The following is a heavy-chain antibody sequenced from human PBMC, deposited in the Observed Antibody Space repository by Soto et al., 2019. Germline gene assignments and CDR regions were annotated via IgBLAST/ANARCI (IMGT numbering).Heavy chain of an antibody. CDR3: ARDYDSSGYPRHYFDY. J-gene: IGHJ4*02. V-gene: IGHV1-3*05. Sequence: QVQLVQSGAEEKKPGASVKVSCKASGYTFTSYAMHWVRQAPGQRLEWMGWINAGNGNTKYSQKFQGRVTITRDTSASTAYMELSSLRSEDTAVYYCARDYDSSGYPRHYFDYWGQGTLVPVSS. CDR1: GYTFTSYA. CDR2: INAGNGNT. D-gene: IGHD3-22*01.